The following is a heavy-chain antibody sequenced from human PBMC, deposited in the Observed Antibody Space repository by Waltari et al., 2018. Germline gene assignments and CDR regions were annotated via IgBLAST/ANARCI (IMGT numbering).Heavy chain of an antibody. Sequence: QVQLQESGPGLVKPSETLSLTCTVSGGSISSYYWRWIRQPPGKGLEWIGYIYYSGSTNYNPSLKSRVTISVDTSKNQFSLKLSSVTAADTAVYYCARERTSHQNYYYYYMDVWGKGTTVTVSS. J-gene: IGHJ6*03. CDR3: ARERTSHQNYYYYYMDV. V-gene: IGHV4-59*01. CDR1: GGSISSYY. CDR2: IYYSGST.